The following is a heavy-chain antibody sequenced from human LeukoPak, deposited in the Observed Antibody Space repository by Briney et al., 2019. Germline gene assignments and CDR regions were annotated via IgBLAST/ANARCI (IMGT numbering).Heavy chain of an antibody. Sequence: SETLSLTCAVYGGSFSGHRWTWIRQPPGKGLEWIGEINHSGSTNYNPSLKSRVTISVDKSKNQFSLKLSSVTAADTAVYYCARDDGSSWYGYYYYYMDVWGKGTTVTVSS. D-gene: IGHD6-13*01. CDR2: INHSGST. V-gene: IGHV4-34*01. J-gene: IGHJ6*03. CDR1: GGSFSGHR. CDR3: ARDDGSSWYGYYYYYMDV.